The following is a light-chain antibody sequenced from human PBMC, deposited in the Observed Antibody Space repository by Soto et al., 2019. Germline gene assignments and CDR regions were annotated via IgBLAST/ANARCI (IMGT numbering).Light chain of an antibody. Sequence: ALTQPASVSGSLGQSIAFSCTGTSSDIGDYNYVSWYQQLPGKAPKLMIYDVSNRPSGVSDRFSGSVSGNTASLTISGLQPEDEADYYCSSYAGSTTVLFGGGTMLTVL. V-gene: IGLV2-14*01. CDR3: SSYAGSTTVL. CDR2: DVS. J-gene: IGLJ2*01. CDR1: SSDIGDYNY.